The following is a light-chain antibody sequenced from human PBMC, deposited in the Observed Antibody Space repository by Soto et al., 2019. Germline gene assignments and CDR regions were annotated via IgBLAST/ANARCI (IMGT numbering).Light chain of an antibody. J-gene: IGKJ5*01. CDR3: QQYENLPT. CDR1: QNINNY. V-gene: IGKV1-33*01. Sequence: DIQMTQSPSSLSASVGDRVTITCQASQNINNYLNWYQQKPGRAPKLLIYDASNLEAGVPSRFRGSGSVTDFTFTIGRLQPEDIATYYCQQYENLPTFGQGTRLEIK. CDR2: DAS.